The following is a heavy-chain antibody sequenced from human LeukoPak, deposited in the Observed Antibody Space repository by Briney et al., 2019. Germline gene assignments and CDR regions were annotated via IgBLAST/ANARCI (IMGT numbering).Heavy chain of an antibody. J-gene: IGHJ4*02. V-gene: IGHV4-61*02. CDR3: ARNAFGSGGYGYG. CDR1: GGSISSDNYY. D-gene: IGHD3-10*01. Sequence: PSETLSLTCTVSGGSISSDNYYWSWIRQPAGKGLEWIGRIYTSGSTNYNPSLKSRVTISVDTSKNQFSLKLSSVTAADTAMYYCARNAFGSGGYGYGWGQGTLVTVSS. CDR2: IYTSGST.